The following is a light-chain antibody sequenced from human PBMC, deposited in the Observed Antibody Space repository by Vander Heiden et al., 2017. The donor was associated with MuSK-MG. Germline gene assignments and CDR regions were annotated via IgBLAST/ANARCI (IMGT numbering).Light chain of an antibody. J-gene: IGKJ2*01. CDR2: GAS. Sequence: EIVMTQSPATLSVSPGERATPSCRASQSVSSNLAWYQQKPGQAPRLLIYGASTRATGIPARFSGSGSGTEFTLTISSLQSEDFAVYYCQQYNNWPPRTYTFGQGTKLEIK. CDR3: QQYNNWPPRTYT. CDR1: QSVSSN. V-gene: IGKV3-15*01.